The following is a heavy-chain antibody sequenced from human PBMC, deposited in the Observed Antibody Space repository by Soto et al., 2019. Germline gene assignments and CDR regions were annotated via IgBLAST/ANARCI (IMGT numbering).Heavy chain of an antibody. CDR3: ARLITGTNGARWFDP. CDR2: IYPGYSDT. V-gene: IGHV5-51*01. Sequence: PGESLKISCKGSGYSFTTSWIGWVRQMPGKGLEWMGVIYPGYSDTRYNPSFQGQVTISADKSISTAYLQWNSLKASDTAFYFCARLITGTNGARWFDPWGQGTLVTVSS. D-gene: IGHD1-7*01. CDR1: GYSFTTSW. J-gene: IGHJ5*02.